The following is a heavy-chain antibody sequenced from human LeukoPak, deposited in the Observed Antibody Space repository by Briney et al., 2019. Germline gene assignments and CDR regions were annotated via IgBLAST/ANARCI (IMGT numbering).Heavy chain of an antibody. CDR1: GYTFTSYG. Sequence: GESLKISCKASGYTFTSYGISWVRQAPGQGLEWMGWISAYNGNTNYAQKLQGRVTMTTDTSTSTAYMELRSLRSDDTAVYYCASHKYCSSTSCYAFDIWGQGTMVTVSS. D-gene: IGHD2-2*01. CDR2: ISAYNGNT. J-gene: IGHJ3*02. CDR3: ASHKYCSSTSCYAFDI. V-gene: IGHV1-18*01.